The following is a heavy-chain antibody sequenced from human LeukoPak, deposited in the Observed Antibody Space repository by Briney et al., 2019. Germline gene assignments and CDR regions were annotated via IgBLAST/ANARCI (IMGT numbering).Heavy chain of an antibody. CDR2: TVGGGSPNT. CDR1: GFYFANYA. CDR3: ARDNYDSSGPYYFDY. J-gene: IGHJ4*02. Sequence: GGSLRLSCAASGFYFANYAMSWVRQAPGKGLEWVSATVGGGSPNTYHADSVKGRFTISRDNSKNTLFLQMNSLRAEDTAVYYCARDNYDSSGPYYFDYWGQGTLVTVSS. D-gene: IGHD3-22*01. V-gene: IGHV3-23*01.